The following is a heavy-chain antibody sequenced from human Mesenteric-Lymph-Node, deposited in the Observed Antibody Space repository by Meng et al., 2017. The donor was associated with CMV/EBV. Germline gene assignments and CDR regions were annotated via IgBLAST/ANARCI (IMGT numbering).Heavy chain of an antibody. Sequence: GESLKISCAASGFTFSFSSYAMSWVRQAPGKGLEWVANIKEIGSEKYYVDSVKGRFTISRDNAKKSLYLQMNSLRAEDTAVYYCARETRGIPHDYWGQGTLVTVSS. CDR1: GFTFSFSSYA. CDR3: ARETRGIPHDY. J-gene: IGHJ4*02. D-gene: IGHD3-16*01. CDR2: IKEIGSEK. V-gene: IGHV3-7*01.